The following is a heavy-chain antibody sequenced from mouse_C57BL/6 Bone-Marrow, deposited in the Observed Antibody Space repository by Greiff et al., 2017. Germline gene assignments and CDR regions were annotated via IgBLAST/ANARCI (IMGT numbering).Heavy chain of an antibody. CDR3: AVIYYYGIDY. V-gene: IGHV1-7*01. Sequence: QVQLQQPGAELAKPGASVKLSCKASGYTFTSYWMHWVKQRPGQGLEWIGYLNPSSGYTKYNQKFKDKATLTADKSSSTAYMQLSSLTYEDSAVXYSAVIYYYGIDYWGKGTTLTVSS. CDR2: LNPSSGYT. J-gene: IGHJ2*01. CDR1: GYTFTSYW. D-gene: IGHD1-1*01.